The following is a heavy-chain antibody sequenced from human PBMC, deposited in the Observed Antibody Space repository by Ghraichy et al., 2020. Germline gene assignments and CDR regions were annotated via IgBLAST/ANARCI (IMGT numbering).Heavy chain of an antibody. J-gene: IGHJ4*02. Sequence: SETLSLTCTVSGGSISSSSYYWGWIRQPPGKGLEWIGSIYYSGSTYYNPSLKSRVTISVDTSKNQFSLKLSSVTAADTAVYYCARIAGTNVVREGLYFDYWGQGTLVTVSS. CDR1: GGSISSSSYY. CDR2: IYYSGST. V-gene: IGHV4-39*01. D-gene: IGHD3-10*01. CDR3: ARIAGTNVVREGLYFDY.